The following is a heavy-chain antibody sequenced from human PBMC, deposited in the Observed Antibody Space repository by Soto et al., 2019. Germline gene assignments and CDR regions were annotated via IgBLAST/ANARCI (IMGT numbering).Heavy chain of an antibody. CDR3: ARDKATSLAAAGTTIYYGMDV. CDR2: ISSSSSYI. CDR1: GFTFSSYS. D-gene: IGHD6-13*01. J-gene: IGHJ6*02. Sequence: GGSLRLSCAASGFTFSSYSMNWVRQAPGKGLEWVSSISSSSSYIYYADSVKGRFTISRDNAKNSLYLQMNSLRAEDTAVYYCARDKATSLAAAGTTIYYGMDVWGQGTTVTVSS. V-gene: IGHV3-21*01.